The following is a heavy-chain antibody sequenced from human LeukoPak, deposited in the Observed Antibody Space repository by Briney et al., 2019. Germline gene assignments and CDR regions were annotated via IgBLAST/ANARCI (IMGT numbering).Heavy chain of an antibody. CDR3: ARAMVRGVGPMDV. D-gene: IGHD3-10*01. CDR2: IYYSGST. J-gene: IGHJ6*03. Sequence: PSETLSLTCTVSGGSISSYYWSWIRQPPGKGLEWIGYIYYSGSTNYNPSLKSRVTISVDTSKNQFSLKLSSVTAADTAVYYCARAMVRGVGPMDVWGKGTTVTISS. V-gene: IGHV4-59*01. CDR1: GGSISSYY.